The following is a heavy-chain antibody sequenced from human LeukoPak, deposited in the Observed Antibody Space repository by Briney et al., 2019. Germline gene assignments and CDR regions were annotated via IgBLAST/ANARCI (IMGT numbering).Heavy chain of an antibody. V-gene: IGHV3-74*01. Sequence: WGSLTLSCAASGFTFSNNWMHWVRQAPGKGLVWVSRINSDGSSTSYADSVKGRFTISRDNAKNTLYLQMNSLRAEDTAVYYCARVVDYYGMDVWGQGTTVTV. CDR1: GFTFSNNW. J-gene: IGHJ6*02. CDR3: ARVVDYYGMDV. CDR2: INSDGSST.